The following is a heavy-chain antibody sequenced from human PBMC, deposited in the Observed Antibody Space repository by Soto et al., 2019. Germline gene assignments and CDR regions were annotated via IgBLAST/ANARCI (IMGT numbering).Heavy chain of an antibody. V-gene: IGHV1-69*02. D-gene: IGHD2-2*02. Sequence: SVKVSCKASGGTFSSYTISWVRQAPGQGPEWMGRIIPILGIATYAQKFQGRVTITADKSTSTAYMELSSLRSEDTAVYYCAMEYCSSTSCYRDYWGQGTLVTVSS. J-gene: IGHJ4*02. CDR2: IIPILGIA. CDR3: AMEYCSSTSCYRDY. CDR1: GGTFSSYT.